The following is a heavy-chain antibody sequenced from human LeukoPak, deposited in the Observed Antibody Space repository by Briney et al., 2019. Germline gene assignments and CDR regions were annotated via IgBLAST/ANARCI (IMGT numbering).Heavy chain of an antibody. V-gene: IGHV3-74*01. Sequence: GGSLRLSCAASGFTFSSYWMHWVRQVPGKGLVWVSHINSDGSSTNYADSVKGRFTISRDNAKNTLYLQMNSLRAEDTAVYFCARDTVYYGSGTYGYWGQGTLVTVSS. CDR2: INSDGSST. J-gene: IGHJ4*02. CDR1: GFTFSSYW. D-gene: IGHD3-10*01. CDR3: ARDTVYYGSGTYGY.